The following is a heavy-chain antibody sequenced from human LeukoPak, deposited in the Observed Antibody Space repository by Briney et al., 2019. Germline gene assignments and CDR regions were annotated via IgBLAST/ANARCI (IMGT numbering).Heavy chain of an antibody. Sequence: GSLSLSCAASGFTFSSYPLHWVRPAPGKGLEWVAVISYDGSNKYYADSVKGRFTISRDNSKNSLYLQMNSLRPEDTAVYYCARDRYFSGWYGGPDYWGQGTLVTVSS. V-gene: IGHV3-30-3*01. CDR3: ARDRYFSGWYGGPDY. D-gene: IGHD6-19*01. CDR1: GFTFSSYP. J-gene: IGHJ4*02. CDR2: ISYDGSNK.